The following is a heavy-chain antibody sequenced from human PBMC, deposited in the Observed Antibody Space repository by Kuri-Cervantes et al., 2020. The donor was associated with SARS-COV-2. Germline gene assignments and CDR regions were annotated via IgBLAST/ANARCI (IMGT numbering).Heavy chain of an antibody. V-gene: IGHV4-34*01. CDR2: IYYSGST. CDR3: ASNGYTAMVEYYFDY. J-gene: IGHJ4*02. CDR1: GGSFSGYY. Sequence: SQNLSLTCAVYGGSFSGYYWSWIRQPPGKGLEWIGSIYYSGSTYYNPSLKSRVTISVDTSKNQFSLKLSSVTAADTAVYYCASNGYTAMVEYYFDYWGQGTLVTVSS. D-gene: IGHD5-18*01.